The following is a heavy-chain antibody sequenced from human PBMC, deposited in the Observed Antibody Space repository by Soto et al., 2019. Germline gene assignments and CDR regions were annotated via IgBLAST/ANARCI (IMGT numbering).Heavy chain of an antibody. V-gene: IGHV4-31*03. D-gene: IGHD2-2*01. CDR1: GGSISSGGYY. CDR2: IYYSERT. CDR3: ARTKYQLLSVDP. Sequence: QVQLQESGPGLVKPSQTLSLTCTVSGGSISSGGYYWSWIRQHPGKGLEWIGYIYYSERTYYNPSLKSRVTISVDTSKNQFSLKLSSVTAADTAVYYCARTKYQLLSVDPWGQGTLVTVSS. J-gene: IGHJ5*02.